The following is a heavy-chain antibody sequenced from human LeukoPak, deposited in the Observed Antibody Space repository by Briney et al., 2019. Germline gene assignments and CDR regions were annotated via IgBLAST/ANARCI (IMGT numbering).Heavy chain of an antibody. Sequence: GGGLVKPGGSLRLSCAASGFTFSSYSMNWVRQAPGKGLEWVSSISSSSSYIYYADSVKGRFTISRDNAKNSLYLQMNSLRAEDTAVYYCARDGGAGSYYFDYWGQGTLVTVSS. CDR1: GFTFSSYS. CDR3: ARDGGAGSYYFDY. CDR2: ISSSSSYI. J-gene: IGHJ4*02. V-gene: IGHV3-21*01. D-gene: IGHD6-19*01.